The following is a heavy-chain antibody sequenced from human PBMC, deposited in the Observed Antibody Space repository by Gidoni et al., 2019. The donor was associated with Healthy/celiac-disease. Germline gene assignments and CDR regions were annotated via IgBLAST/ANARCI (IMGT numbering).Heavy chain of an antibody. CDR3: TTDELYYFDY. Sequence: ELHLVESGGGLVKRGVSLRLSCAASGFPFSTGWMGWVGQAPGKGLEWVCRIKSKTDADTTDYAAPVKGRFTISRADSKTTLYLQMNSLKTEDTAVYYCTTDELYYFDYWGQGTLVTVSS. CDR2: IKSKTDADTT. D-gene: IGHD2-15*01. CDR1: GFPFSTGW. V-gene: IGHV3-15*01. J-gene: IGHJ4*02.